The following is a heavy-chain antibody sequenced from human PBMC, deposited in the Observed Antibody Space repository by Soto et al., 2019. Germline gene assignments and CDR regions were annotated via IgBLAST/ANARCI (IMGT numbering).Heavy chain of an antibody. D-gene: IGHD3-10*01. V-gene: IGHV1-18*01. CDR2: ISAYNGNT. J-gene: IGHJ4*02. CDR1: GYTFTSYG. Sequence: QVQLVQSGAEVKKPGASVKVSCKASGYTFTSYGISWVRQAPGQGLEWMGWISAYNGNTNYAQKLQGRVTMTTDTPTSTAYMELRSLRSDDTAVYYCARDLPLYYYGSGSSDYWGQGTLVTVSS. CDR3: ARDLPLYYYGSGSSDY.